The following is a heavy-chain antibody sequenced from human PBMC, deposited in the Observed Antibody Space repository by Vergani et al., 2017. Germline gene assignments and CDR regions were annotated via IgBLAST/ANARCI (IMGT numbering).Heavy chain of an antibody. J-gene: IGHJ4*02. CDR2: IHRSRST. D-gene: IGHD3-16*01. V-gene: IGHV4-4*02. CDR1: GGSISSDNW. CDR3: ASERRLGGDVVDS. Sequence: QVQLPQWGPGLVTPSGTLSLTCAVYGGSISSDNWWNWVRQAPGKGLQWSGEIHRSRSTNYNPSLGRRVTMSLDKSKNQFPLKLTSVTAADTAVYFCASERRLGGDVVDSWGEGTMVSVSS.